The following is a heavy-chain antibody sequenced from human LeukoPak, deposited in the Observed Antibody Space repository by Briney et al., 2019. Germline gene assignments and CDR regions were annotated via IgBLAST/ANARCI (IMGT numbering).Heavy chain of an antibody. CDR2: IYYSGST. D-gene: IGHD3-22*01. CDR1: GGSISSGDYY. J-gene: IGHJ6*03. CDR3: ASRRITMIVVATLNYYYMDV. Sequence: SQTLSLTCTVSGGSISSGDYYWSWIRQPPGKGLEWIGYIYYSGSTYYNPSPKSRVTISVDTSKNQFSLKLSSVTAADTAVYYCASRRITMIVVATLNYYYMDVWGKGTTVTVSS. V-gene: IGHV4-30-4*08.